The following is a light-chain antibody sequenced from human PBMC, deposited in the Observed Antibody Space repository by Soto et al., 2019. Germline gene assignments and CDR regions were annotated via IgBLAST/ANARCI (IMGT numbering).Light chain of an antibody. CDR2: EVS. Sequence: QSALTQPASVSGSPGQSITISCSGTSSDVGGYNYVSWYQQHPGKAPKLIIYEVSNRPSGVSNRFSGSKSGNTASLTISGLQADDEADYYCSSYTTTTTLGVFGGGTQLTVL. CDR3: SSYTTTTTLGV. CDR1: SSDVGGYNY. J-gene: IGLJ7*01. V-gene: IGLV2-14*01.